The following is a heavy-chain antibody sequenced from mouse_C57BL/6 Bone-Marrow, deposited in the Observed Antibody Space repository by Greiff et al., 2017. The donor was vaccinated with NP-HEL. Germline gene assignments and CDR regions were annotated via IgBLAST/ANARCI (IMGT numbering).Heavy chain of an antibody. CDR2: ISSGGSYT. J-gene: IGHJ4*01. D-gene: IGHD1-1*01. V-gene: IGHV5-6*01. CDR1: GFTFSSYG. Sequence: EVQRVESGGDLVKPGGSLKLSCAASGFTFSSYGMSWVRQTPDKRLEWVATISSGGSYTYYPDSVKGRFTISRDNAKNTLYLQMSSLKSEDTAMYYCARGITTVVAPHAMDYWGQGTSVTVSS. CDR3: ARGITTVVAPHAMDY.